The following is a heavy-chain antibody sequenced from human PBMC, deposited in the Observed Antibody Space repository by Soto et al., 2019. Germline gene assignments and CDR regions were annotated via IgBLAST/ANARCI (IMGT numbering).Heavy chain of an antibody. D-gene: IGHD5-18*01. CDR1: GYAFTTYA. CDR3: ARDPGYSYGYN. J-gene: IGHJ4*02. V-gene: IGHV1-3*01. Sequence: ASVKVSCKASGYAFTTYAMHWVRQAPGQRLEWMGWINAGNGNTKYSQKFQGRVTITRDTSAGTAYMELSSLRSEDTAVYYCARDPGYSYGYNWGLGTLVTVSS. CDR2: INAGNGNT.